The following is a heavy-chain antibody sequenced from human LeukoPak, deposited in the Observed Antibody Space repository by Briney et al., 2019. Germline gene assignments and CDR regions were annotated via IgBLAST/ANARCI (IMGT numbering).Heavy chain of an antibody. D-gene: IGHD1-26*01. CDR3: ARDKIVGATHFDY. CDR1: GFTFTTYA. V-gene: IGHV3-7*01. CDR2: IKQDGSEK. Sequence: GGSLRLSCAASGFTFTTYAMSWVRQAPGKGLEWVANIKQDGSEKYYVDSVKGRFTISRDNAKNSLYLQMNSLRAEDTAVYYCARDKIVGATHFDYWGQGTLVTVSS. J-gene: IGHJ4*02.